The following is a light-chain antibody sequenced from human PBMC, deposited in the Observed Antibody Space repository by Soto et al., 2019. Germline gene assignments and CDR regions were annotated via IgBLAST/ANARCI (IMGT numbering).Light chain of an antibody. CDR2: GAS. J-gene: IGKJ4*01. Sequence: MVFTQSPGTLSLSPGERATLSCRASQSVSSSYLAWYQQKPGQAPRLLIYGASSRATGIPDRFSGSGSGTDFTLTISRLEPEDFAVYYCQQYGSSLGVTFGGGTKVDIK. V-gene: IGKV3-20*01. CDR3: QQYGSSLGVT. CDR1: QSVSSSY.